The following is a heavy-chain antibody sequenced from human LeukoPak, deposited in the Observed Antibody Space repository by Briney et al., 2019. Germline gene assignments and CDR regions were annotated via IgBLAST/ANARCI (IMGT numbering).Heavy chain of an antibody. V-gene: IGHV4-30-2*01. CDR2: IYHSGNT. CDR3: ARGGDSSGFYYYFDY. CDR1: GGSISSGGYS. D-gene: IGHD3-22*01. Sequence: SQTLSLTCTVSGGSISSGGYSWSWIRQPPGKDLEWIGYIYHSGNTYYNPSLKSRVTISVDRSKNQFSLKLTSVTAADTAVYYCARGGDSSGFYYYFDYWGQGTLVTVSS. J-gene: IGHJ4*02.